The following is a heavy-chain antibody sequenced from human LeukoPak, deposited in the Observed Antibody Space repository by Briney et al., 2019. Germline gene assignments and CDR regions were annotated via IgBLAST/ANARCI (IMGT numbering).Heavy chain of an antibody. CDR1: GFTFSSYA. J-gene: IGHJ4*02. V-gene: IGHV3-21*01. CDR3: ARYSYGYFGIDY. Sequence: GGSLRLSCAASGFTFSSYAMNWVRRAPGMGLEWVSSLSGSGGSSYYADSVKGRFTISRDNAKNSLYLQMNSLRAEDTAVYYCARYSYGYFGIDYWGQGTLVTVSS. D-gene: IGHD5-18*01. CDR2: LSGSGGSS.